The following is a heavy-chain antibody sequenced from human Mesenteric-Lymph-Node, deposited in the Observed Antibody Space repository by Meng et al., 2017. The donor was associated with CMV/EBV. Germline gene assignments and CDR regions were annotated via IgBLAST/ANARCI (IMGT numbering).Heavy chain of an antibody. CDR2: INPNSGGT. D-gene: IGHD5-18*01. CDR1: GYTFTGYY. J-gene: IGHJ6*02. V-gene: IGHV1-2*02. CDR3: ARVGWLQDYGMDV. Sequence: ASVKVSCKASGYTFTGYYMHWVRQAPGQGLEWMGWINPNSGGTNCAQKFQGRVTMTRDTSISTAYMELSRLRSDDTAVYYCARVGWLQDYGMDVWGQGTTVTVSS.